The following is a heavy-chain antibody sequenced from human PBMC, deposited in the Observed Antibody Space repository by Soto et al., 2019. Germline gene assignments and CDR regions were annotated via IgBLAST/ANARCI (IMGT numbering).Heavy chain of an antibody. Sequence: SETLSLTWAVSGGSXTSGKTYPWSWIRQPPGKGLEWIGSISHTGSTSYNPSLKSRVSMSVDKSKNQFSLKLSSVTAADMAVYYCARAVTPYFGTWFDPWGQGTLVTVSS. J-gene: IGHJ5*02. CDR3: ARAVTPYFGTWFDP. CDR2: ISHTGST. D-gene: IGHD3-10*01. V-gene: IGHV4-30-2*01. CDR1: GGSXTSGKTYP.